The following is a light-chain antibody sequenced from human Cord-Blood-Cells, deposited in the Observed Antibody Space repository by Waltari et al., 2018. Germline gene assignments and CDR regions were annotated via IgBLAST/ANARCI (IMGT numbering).Light chain of an antibody. CDR2: GAS. J-gene: IGKJ1*01. V-gene: IGKV3-15*01. CDR1: QSVSSN. CDR3: QQYNNWATWP. Sequence: EIVMTQSPATLSVSPGERATLSCRASQSVSSNLAWYQQKPGQAPRLLIYGASTRAPGSPARCSGSGFGTEFTLTINSLQSQAVAVYYCQQYNNWATWPVGQGTKPEIK.